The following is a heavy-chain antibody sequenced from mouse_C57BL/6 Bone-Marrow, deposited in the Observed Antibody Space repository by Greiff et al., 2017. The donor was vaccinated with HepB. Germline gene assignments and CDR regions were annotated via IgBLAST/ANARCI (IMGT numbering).Heavy chain of an antibody. Sequence: QVQLKQSGAELVRPGASVTLSCKASGYTFTDYEMHWVKQTPVHGLEWIGAIDPETGGTAYNQKFKGKAILTADKSSSTAYMELRSLTSEDSAVYYCTGSLAMDYWGQGTSVTVSS. J-gene: IGHJ4*01. V-gene: IGHV1-15*01. CDR1: GYTFTDYE. CDR3: TGSLAMDY. CDR2: IDPETGGT.